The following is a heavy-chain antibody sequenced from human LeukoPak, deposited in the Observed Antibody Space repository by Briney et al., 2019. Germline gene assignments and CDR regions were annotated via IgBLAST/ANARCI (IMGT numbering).Heavy chain of an antibody. V-gene: IGHV4-39*07. Sequence: PSETLSLTCTVSGGSISSSSYYWGWIRQPPGKGLEWIGSIYYSGSTYYNPSLKSRVTISVDTSKNQFSLKLSSVTAADTAVYYCARDTYGSGRLDAFDIWGQGTKVIASS. D-gene: IGHD3-10*01. CDR1: GGSISSSSYY. J-gene: IGHJ3*02. CDR3: ARDTYGSGRLDAFDI. CDR2: IYYSGST.